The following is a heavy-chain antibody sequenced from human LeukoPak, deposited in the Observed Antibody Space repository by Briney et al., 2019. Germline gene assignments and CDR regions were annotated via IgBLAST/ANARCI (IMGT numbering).Heavy chain of an antibody. CDR1: GYTFPSYG. Sequence: GASVKVSCKASGYTFPSYGTSWVRQAPGQGLEWMGWISTYNGNTNYAQKLQGRVTMTTDTSTSTAYMDLRSLRSDDTAVYYCARGGDYASMDYWGRGTLVTVSS. CDR2: ISTYNGNT. D-gene: IGHD4-17*01. J-gene: IGHJ4*02. V-gene: IGHV1-18*01. CDR3: ARGGDYASMDY.